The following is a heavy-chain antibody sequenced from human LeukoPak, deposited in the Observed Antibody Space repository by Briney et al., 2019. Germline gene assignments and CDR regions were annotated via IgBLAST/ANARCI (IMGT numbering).Heavy chain of an antibody. Sequence: PSGTLSLTCAVSGGSISSGNWWNWVRQPPGKGPEWIGEIYHGGGTYSNPSLQSRVTISVDKSKNHFSLKLTSVTAADTAVYYCARTSEDYSNSWIDSWGQGTLVVVSS. J-gene: IGHJ5*01. CDR2: IYHGGGT. CDR1: GGSISSGNW. D-gene: IGHD6-13*01. V-gene: IGHV4-4*02. CDR3: ARTSEDYSNSWIDS.